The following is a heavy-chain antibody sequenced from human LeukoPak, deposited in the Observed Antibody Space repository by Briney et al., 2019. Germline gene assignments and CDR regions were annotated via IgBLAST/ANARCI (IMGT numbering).Heavy chain of an antibody. D-gene: IGHD3-3*01. Sequence: KPSETLSLTCTVSGGSISSSYYWGWIRQPPGKGLEWIGYIYYSGSTYYNPSLKSRVTISVDTSKNQFSLKLSSVTAADTAVYYCARVRSAQLYNWFDPWGQGTLVTVSS. CDR3: ARVRSAQLYNWFDP. CDR1: GGSISSSYY. CDR2: IYYSGST. J-gene: IGHJ5*02. V-gene: IGHV4-31*03.